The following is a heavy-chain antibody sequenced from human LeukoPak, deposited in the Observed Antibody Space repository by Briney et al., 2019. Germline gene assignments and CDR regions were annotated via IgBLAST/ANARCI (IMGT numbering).Heavy chain of an antibody. CDR2: MNPGTANT. D-gene: IGHD2-15*01. CDR3: ARGRAAAD. J-gene: IGHJ4*02. Sequence: ASVTVSCKASGYTFTYNDVNWVRQAPGQGLEGMGWMNPGTANTDYARRFQGRLAMTADTSINTAYMELSGLTSDDTAVYYCARGRAAADWGQGTLVTVSS. CDR1: GYTFTYND. V-gene: IGHV1-8*01.